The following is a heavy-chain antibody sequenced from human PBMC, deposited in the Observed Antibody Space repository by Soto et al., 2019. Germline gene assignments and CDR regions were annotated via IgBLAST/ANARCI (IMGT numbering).Heavy chain of an antibody. J-gene: IGHJ5*02. D-gene: IGHD4-17*01. CDR2: IYWNDDE. CDR3: AHRGYGDYPRDNWFDP. Sequence: QITLKESGPTLVSPTQTLTLTCTFSGFSLNTGGAGVGWIRQPPGKALEWLALIYWNDDERYSPSLKSKLTITKDASKNQVVLTMTNMDPVDTATYYCAHRGYGDYPRDNWFDPWGQGTLVTVSS. V-gene: IGHV2-5*01. CDR1: GFSLNTGGAG.